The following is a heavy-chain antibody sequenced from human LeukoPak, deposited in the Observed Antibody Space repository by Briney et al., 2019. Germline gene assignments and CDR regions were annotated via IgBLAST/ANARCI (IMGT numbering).Heavy chain of an antibody. J-gene: IGHJ4*02. CDR1: GFTFSSYN. V-gene: IGHV3-23*01. CDR2: ISGSGGST. CDR3: AKDRSGDYGDYDY. D-gene: IGHD4-17*01. Sequence: GGSLRLSCADSGFTFSSYNMNWVRQAPGKGLAWGSAISGSGGSTYYADSVKGRFTISRDNSKNTLYLQMNSLRAEDTAVYYCAKDRSGDYGDYDYWGQGTLVTVSS.